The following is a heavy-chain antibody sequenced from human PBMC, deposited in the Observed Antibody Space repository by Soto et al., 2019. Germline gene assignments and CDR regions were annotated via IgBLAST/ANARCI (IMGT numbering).Heavy chain of an antibody. Sequence: NPGGSLRLSCAASGFTFSDYYMSWIRQAPGKGLEWVSYISSSGSTIYYADSVKGRFTISRDNAKNSLYLQMNSLRAEDTAVYYCARDLAWKLSPGAFDIWGQGTMVTVSS. V-gene: IGHV3-11*01. CDR2: ISSSGSTI. CDR3: ARDLAWKLSPGAFDI. J-gene: IGHJ3*02. D-gene: IGHD1-1*01. CDR1: GFTFSDYY.